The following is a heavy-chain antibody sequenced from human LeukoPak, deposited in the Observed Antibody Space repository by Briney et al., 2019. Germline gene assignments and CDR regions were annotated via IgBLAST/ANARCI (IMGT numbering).Heavy chain of an antibody. V-gene: IGHV3-21*01. CDR3: ARDRYYDILTGYHYFDY. CDR1: GFTFSSYS. J-gene: IGHJ4*02. CDR2: ISSSSSYI. Sequence: GGSLRLSCAASGFTFSSYSMNWVRQAPGKGLEWVSSISSSSSYIYYADSVKGRFTISRDNAKNSLYLQMNSLRAADTAVYYCARDRYYDILTGYHYFDYWGQGTLVTVSS. D-gene: IGHD3-9*01.